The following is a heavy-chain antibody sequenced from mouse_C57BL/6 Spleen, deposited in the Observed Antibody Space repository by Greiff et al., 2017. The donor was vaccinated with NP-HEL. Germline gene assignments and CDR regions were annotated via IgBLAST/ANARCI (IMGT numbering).Heavy chain of an antibody. CDR3: ARSGPYYFDY. V-gene: IGHV1-82*01. J-gene: IGHJ2*01. CDR2: IYPGAGDT. Sequence: VQRVESGPELVKPGASVKISCMASGYAFSNSWMNWVKQWPGKGLEWIGRIYPGAGDTTYNGKFTVKATLTADKSSSTAYMQLSGLTSENSAVYVCARSGPYYFDYWGQGTTLTVSS. CDR1: GYAFSNSW. D-gene: IGHD3-1*01.